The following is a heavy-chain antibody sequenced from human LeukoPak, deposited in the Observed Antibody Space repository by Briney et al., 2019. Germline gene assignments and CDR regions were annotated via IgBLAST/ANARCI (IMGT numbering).Heavy chain of an antibody. CDR2: ITAYNGNR. CDR1: GYTFTSYG. D-gene: IGHD4-17*01. Sequence: ASVKVSCKASGYTFTSYGVSWVRQAPGQGLEWMGWITAYNGNRNYAQKFQGRVTMTTDTSTSTVYMELRSLRSDDTAVYYCARGGMTTAMDYWGQGTLVTVSA. V-gene: IGHV1-18*01. CDR3: ARGGMTTAMDY. J-gene: IGHJ4*02.